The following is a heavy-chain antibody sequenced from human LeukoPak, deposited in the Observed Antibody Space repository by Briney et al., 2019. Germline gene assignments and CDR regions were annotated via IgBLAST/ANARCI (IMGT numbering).Heavy chain of an antibody. CDR2: LSGSSGSV. CDR3: ARAMMVVSNLWGVYDY. Sequence: GGSLRLSCKASGFTFSSYTVNWVRQAPGKGPEWVSGLSGSSGSVFYADSVKGRFTISRDNSKNTLYLQMDSLRAEDTAVYYCARAMMVVSNLWGVYDYWGQGTLVTVSS. V-gene: IGHV3-23*01. CDR1: GFTFSSYT. D-gene: IGHD3-22*01. J-gene: IGHJ4*02.